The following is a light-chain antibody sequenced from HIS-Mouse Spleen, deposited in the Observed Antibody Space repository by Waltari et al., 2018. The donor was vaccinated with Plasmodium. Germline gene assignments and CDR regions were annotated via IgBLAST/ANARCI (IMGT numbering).Light chain of an antibody. CDR3: YSTDSSGNHRV. CDR1: ALPQKY. CDR2: VDS. J-gene: IGLJ3*02. Sequence: SYELTQPPSVSVSPGQTARLTCSGDALPQKYAFWYQQKSGQAPVLCIYVDSKRPSGIPERFSGSSSGTMATLTISGAQVEDEADYYCYSTDSSGNHRVFGGGTKLTVL. V-gene: IGLV3-10*01.